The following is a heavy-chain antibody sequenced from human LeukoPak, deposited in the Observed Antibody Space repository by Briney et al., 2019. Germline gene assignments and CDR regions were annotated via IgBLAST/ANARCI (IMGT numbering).Heavy chain of an antibody. CDR3: AKPSVAYCGGDCPPYFDY. D-gene: IGHD2-21*02. V-gene: IGHV3-21*05. Sequence: GGSLRLSWAASGFTFSSNSMNWVRQAPGKGLEWVSYISSSSSDIYFADSVKGRFTISRDNAKNSLYLQMNSLRAEDTAVYYCAKPSVAYCGGDCPPYFDYWGQGTLVTVSP. CDR2: ISSSSSDI. J-gene: IGHJ4*02. CDR1: GFTFSSNS.